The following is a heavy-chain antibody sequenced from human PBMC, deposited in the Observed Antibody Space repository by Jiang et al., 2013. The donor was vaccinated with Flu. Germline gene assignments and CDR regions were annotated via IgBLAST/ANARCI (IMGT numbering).Heavy chain of an antibody. CDR2: VYFNGNT. J-gene: IGHJ4*02. Sequence: GPGLVKPSETLSLTCTVSGGSMSSTFWSWIRQPPGKGLEWVGYVYFNGNTNYNPSLRSRLTISIDTSKNQFSLKLSSVTAADTAVYYCARMWRDGDYGPFDYWGQGTLISVSS. CDR1: GGSMSSTF. D-gene: IGHD4-17*01. V-gene: IGHV4-59*01. CDR3: ARMWRDGDYGPFDY.